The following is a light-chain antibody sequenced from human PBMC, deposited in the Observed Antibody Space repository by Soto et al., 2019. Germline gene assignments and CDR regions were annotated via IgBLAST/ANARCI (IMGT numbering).Light chain of an antibody. Sequence: QSVLTQPASVSGSPGQSITISCTGTSSDVGGYSYVSWYQQHPGKTPKLIIYEVSNRPSGVSNRFSGSKSGNTASLTISGLQTEDEADYYCSSFSSITREVFGGGTQLTVL. V-gene: IGLV2-14*01. CDR3: SSFSSITREV. J-gene: IGLJ2*01. CDR2: EVS. CDR1: SSDVGGYSY.